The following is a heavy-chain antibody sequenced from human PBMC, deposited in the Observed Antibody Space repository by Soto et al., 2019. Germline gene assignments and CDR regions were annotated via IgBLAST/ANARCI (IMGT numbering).Heavy chain of an antibody. CDR3: ARGRGFRLLGVPLDS. D-gene: IGHD3-10*01. CDR1: GGSISCDTW. Sequence: PSETLSLTCAISGGSISCDTWLTWVRQPPGKGLEWIGDIHTNGRTFSNPSLKSRLTISFDTAKNEFSLNLKSVTAADTAVYYCARGRGFRLLGVPLDSWGPGTPVTVSS. CDR2: IHTNGRT. V-gene: IGHV4-4*02. J-gene: IGHJ4*02.